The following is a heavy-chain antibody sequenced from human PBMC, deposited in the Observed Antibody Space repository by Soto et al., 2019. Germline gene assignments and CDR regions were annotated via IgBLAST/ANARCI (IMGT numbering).Heavy chain of an antibody. J-gene: IGHJ3*01. CDR1: GYTFTSYG. D-gene: IGHD3-10*01. CDR3: ARGRGFGELSCSDAFDV. Sequence: QVQLVQSGAEVKKPGASVKVSCKASGYTFTSYGISWVRQAPGQGLEWMGWISAYNGNTNYAQKLQGRVTLTTDTATITAYMELRSLRSDDTAVYYCARGRGFGELSCSDAFDVWGQGTMVTVSS. V-gene: IGHV1-18*01. CDR2: ISAYNGNT.